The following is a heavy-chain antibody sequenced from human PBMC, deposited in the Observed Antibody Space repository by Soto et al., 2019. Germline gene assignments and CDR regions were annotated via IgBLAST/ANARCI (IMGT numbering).Heavy chain of an antibody. CDR3: ARGGPGGYCSSTSCYTPFDY. CDR2: ISYDGSNK. V-gene: IGHV3-30-3*01. J-gene: IGHJ4*02. Sequence: QVQLVESGGGVVQPGRSLRLSCAASGFTFSSYAMHWVRQAPGKGLEWVAVISYDGSNKYYADSVKGRFTISRDNSKNTLYLQMNSLRAEDTAVYYCARGGPGGYCSSTSCYTPFDYWGQGTLVTVSS. D-gene: IGHD2-2*02. CDR1: GFTFSSYA.